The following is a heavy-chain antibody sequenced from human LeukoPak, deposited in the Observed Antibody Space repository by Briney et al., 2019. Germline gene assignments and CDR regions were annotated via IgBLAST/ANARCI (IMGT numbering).Heavy chain of an antibody. D-gene: IGHD6-19*01. J-gene: IGHJ6*03. Sequence: SETLSLTCTVSGGSISSYYWSWIRQPPGKGLEWIGYIYYSGSTNYNPSLKSRVTISVDTSKNQFSLKLSSVTAADTAVYYCARDETYSSDWQSNHYYYYMDVWGKGTTVTVSS. CDR2: IYYSGST. CDR1: GGSISSYY. V-gene: IGHV4-59*12. CDR3: ARDETYSSDWQSNHYYYYMDV.